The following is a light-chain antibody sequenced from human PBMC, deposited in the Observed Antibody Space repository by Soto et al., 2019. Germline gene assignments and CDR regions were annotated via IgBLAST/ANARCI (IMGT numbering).Light chain of an antibody. V-gene: IGLV2-14*03. CDR3: NAYTSSSTYV. CDR1: SSDVGGFNY. CDR2: DVT. J-gene: IGLJ1*01. Sequence: QSVLTQPASVSGSPGQSITISCTGTSSDVGGFNYVSWYQQHPGKAPKLMIYDVTNRPSGVSYRFSGSKSGNTASLTISGLQAEAEADYYCNAYTSSSTYVFGTGTKVTVL.